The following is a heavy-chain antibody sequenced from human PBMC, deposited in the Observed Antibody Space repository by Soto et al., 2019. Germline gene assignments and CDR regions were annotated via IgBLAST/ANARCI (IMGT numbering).Heavy chain of an antibody. D-gene: IGHD5-18*01. J-gene: IGHJ4*02. CDR3: ASNGYSYGQFDY. V-gene: IGHV4-31*03. CDR2: IYYSGST. CDR1: GGSISSGGYY. Sequence: QVQLQESGPGLVKPSQTLSLTCTVSGGSISSGGYYWSWIRQHPGKGLEWIGYIYYSGSTYYNPSLKSRXXIXVXTSKNQFSLKLSSVTAADTAVYYCASNGYSYGQFDYWGQGTLVTVSS.